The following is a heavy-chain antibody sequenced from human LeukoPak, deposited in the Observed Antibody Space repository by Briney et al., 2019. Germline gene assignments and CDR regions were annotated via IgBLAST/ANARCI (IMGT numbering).Heavy chain of an antibody. D-gene: IGHD1-26*01. CDR3: ASRIVGATSLFDY. Sequence: SETLSLTCTVSGGSISSGSYYWSWIRQPAGKGLEWIGRIYTSGSTYYNPSLKSRVTISVDTSKNQFSLKLSSVTAADTAVYYCASRIVGATSLFDYWGQGTLVTVSS. CDR1: GGSISSGSYY. J-gene: IGHJ4*02. V-gene: IGHV4-61*02. CDR2: IYTSGST.